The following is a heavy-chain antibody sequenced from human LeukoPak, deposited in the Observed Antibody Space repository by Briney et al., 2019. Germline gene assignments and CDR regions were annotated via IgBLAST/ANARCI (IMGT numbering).Heavy chain of an antibody. Sequence: SGGSLRLSCAASGFTFSDYYMSWIRQAPGKGLEGVSYITSSSSYTNYAESVKGRFTISRDNAKTSLYLQMNSLRAEDTAVYYCARGPVDRVATITWYFDLWGRGTLVTVSS. CDR2: ITSSSSYT. V-gene: IGHV3-11*06. CDR1: GFTFSDYY. J-gene: IGHJ2*01. CDR3: ARGPVDRVATITWYFDL. D-gene: IGHD5-12*01.